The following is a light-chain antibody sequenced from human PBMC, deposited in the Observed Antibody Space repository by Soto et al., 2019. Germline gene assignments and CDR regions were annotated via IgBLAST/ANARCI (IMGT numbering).Light chain of an antibody. CDR1: SSDVGNYKY. CDR2: EVS. V-gene: IGLV2-14*01. J-gene: IGLJ1*01. CDR3: LSYTSSGTYV. Sequence: QSALTQPASVSGSPGQSITISCTGTSSDVGNYKYVSWYQQHPGKAPKLIIYEVSNRPSGVSDRFSGSKSGNTASLTIPGLQAEDETDYYCLSYTSSGTYVFGTGTQLTVL.